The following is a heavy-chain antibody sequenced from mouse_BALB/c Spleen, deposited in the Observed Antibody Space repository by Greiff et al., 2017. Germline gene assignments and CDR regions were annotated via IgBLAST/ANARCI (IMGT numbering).Heavy chain of an antibody. J-gene: IGHJ4*01. Sequence: QVQLQQSGAELARPGASVKMSCKASGYTFTSYTMHWVKQRPGQGLEWIGYINPSSGYTNYNQKFKDKATLTADKSSSTAYMQLSSLTSEDSAVYDCARRRDYYCYDYAMDYWGQGTSVTVSS. CDR1: GYTFTSYT. CDR3: ARRRDYYCYDYAMDY. V-gene: IGHV1-4*01. CDR2: INPSSGYT. D-gene: IGHD1-2*01.